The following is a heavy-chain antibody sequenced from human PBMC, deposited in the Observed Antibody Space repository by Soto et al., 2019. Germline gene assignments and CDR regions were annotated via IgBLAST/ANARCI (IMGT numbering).Heavy chain of an antibody. CDR1: GGSFSGYY. V-gene: IGHV4-34*01. CDR2: INHSGST. J-gene: IGHJ6*02. Sequence: SETLSLTCAVYGGSFSGYYWSWIRQPPGKGLEWIGEINHSGSTNYNPSLKSRVTISVDTSKNQFSLKLSSVTAADTAVYYCARGAFTFWGVIVILYYYYGMDVWGQGTTVTVSS. D-gene: IGHD3-16*02. CDR3: ARGAFTFWGVIVILYYYYGMDV.